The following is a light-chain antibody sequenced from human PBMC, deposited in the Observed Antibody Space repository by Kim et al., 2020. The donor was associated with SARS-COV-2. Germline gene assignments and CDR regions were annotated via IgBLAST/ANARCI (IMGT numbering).Light chain of an antibody. V-gene: IGKV3-20*01. CDR1: QNVSSSF. Sequence: EVVLTQSPGTLSLSPGERATLSCRASQNVSSSFLAWYQQKPGQTPRLLIYGASSRAAGIPDRFSGSGSGTDFTLTISRVEPEDFAVYSCQQYGSSPYTFGQGTKLEI. CDR2: GAS. J-gene: IGKJ2*01. CDR3: QQYGSSPYT.